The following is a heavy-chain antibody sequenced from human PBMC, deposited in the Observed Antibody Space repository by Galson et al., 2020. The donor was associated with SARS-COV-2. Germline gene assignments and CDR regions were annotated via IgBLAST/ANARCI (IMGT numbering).Heavy chain of an antibody. Sequence: GESLKLSCAASGFTFSSYAMHWVRQAPGKGLEWVSVISYDGSNKYYADSVKGRFTISRDNSKTTLYLQMNSLRAEDTAVYYCASAYSGSYVGYFDYWGQGTLVTVSS. J-gene: IGHJ4*02. CDR3: ASAYSGSYVGYFDY. D-gene: IGHD1-26*01. CDR2: ISYDGSNK. V-gene: IGHV3-30*04. CDR1: GFTFSSYA.